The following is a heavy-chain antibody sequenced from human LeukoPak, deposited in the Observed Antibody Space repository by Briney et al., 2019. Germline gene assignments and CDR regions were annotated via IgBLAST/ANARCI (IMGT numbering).Heavy chain of an antibody. J-gene: IGHJ4*02. CDR2: INHSGST. Sequence: PSETLSLTCAVYGGSFSGYYWSWIRQPPGKGLEWIGEINHSGSTNYNPSLKSRVTISVDTSKNQFSLKLSSVTAADTAVYYCAGRRSWLTYFDYWGQGTLVTVSS. CDR1: GGSFSGYY. V-gene: IGHV4-34*01. CDR3: AGRRSWLTYFDY. D-gene: IGHD6-19*01.